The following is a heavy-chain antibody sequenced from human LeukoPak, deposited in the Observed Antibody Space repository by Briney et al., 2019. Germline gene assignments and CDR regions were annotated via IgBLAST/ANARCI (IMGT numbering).Heavy chain of an antibody. CDR1: GGSISSGCYY. D-gene: IGHD1-14*01. Sequence: SQTLSLTCSVSGGSISSGCYYWSWLRPHPGKGLEWIGYIYYSGSTYYNPSLKSRVTISVDTSKNQFSLKLSSVTAADTAVYYCARTGGLTYYYYGMDVWGQGTTVTVSS. CDR3: ARTGGLTYYYYGMDV. V-gene: IGHV4-31*03. CDR2: IYYSGST. J-gene: IGHJ6*02.